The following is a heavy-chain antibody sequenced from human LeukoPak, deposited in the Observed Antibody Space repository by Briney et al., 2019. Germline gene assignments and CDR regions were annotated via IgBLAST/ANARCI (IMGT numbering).Heavy chain of an antibody. V-gene: IGHV3-23*01. CDR3: AKMAAYNRRFDY. Sequence: GGSLRLSCVAAGFTFSDYAMTWVRQAPGKGLEWVSTIFGYGGSTYYADSVEDRFTISRDNANNTVYLQLNSLRAEDTAVYYCAKMAAYNRRFDYSGEGTLVTVSS. J-gene: IGHJ4*02. D-gene: IGHD1-1*01. CDR2: IFGYGGST. CDR1: GFTFSDYA.